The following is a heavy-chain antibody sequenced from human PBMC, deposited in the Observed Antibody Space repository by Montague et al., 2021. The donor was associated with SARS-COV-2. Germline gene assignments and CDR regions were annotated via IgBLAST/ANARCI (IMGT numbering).Heavy chain of an antibody. D-gene: IGHD3-22*01. V-gene: IGHV4-31*03. CDR1: GGSISSGGYY. Sequence: TLSLTCTVSGGSISSGGYYWSWRHQHRGKGVGWIRYIYYSESXXNKPSLESRVTISNETSKNLFSLNLSSVTAADSAVYYCARDSGYYDSSGYSYGAFDIWGQGTKVTVSS. J-gene: IGHJ3*02. CDR2: IYYSESX. CDR3: ARDSGYYDSSGYSYGAFDI.